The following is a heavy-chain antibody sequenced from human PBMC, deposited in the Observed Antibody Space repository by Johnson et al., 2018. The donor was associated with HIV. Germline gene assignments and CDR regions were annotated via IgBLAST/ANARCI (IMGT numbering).Heavy chain of an antibody. D-gene: IGHD2-15*01. CDR2: IYSGGST. CDR1: GFTFSSYG. Sequence: VQLVESGGGLVQPGGSLRLSCAASGFTFSSYGMSWVRQAPGKGLEWVSVIYSGGSTYYADSVKGRFTISRDNAKNTLYLQMNSLRAEDTAVYYCARDHLRRSHAFDIWGQGTMVTVSS. CDR3: ARDHLRRSHAFDI. V-gene: IGHV3-23*03. J-gene: IGHJ3*02.